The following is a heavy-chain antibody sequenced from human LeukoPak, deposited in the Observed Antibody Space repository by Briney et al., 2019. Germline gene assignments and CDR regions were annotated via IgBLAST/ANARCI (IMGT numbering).Heavy chain of an antibody. D-gene: IGHD1-7*01. CDR3: AREPGTTPYYMDV. J-gene: IGHJ6*03. CDR1: GGSISSYY. Sequence: SETLSLTCTVSGGSISSYYWSWIRQPPGKGLEWIGYIYYSGSTNYNPSLKSRVTISVDTSKNQFSLKLSSVTAADTAVYYCAREPGTTPYYMDVWGKGTTVTVSS. V-gene: IGHV4-59*01. CDR2: IYYSGST.